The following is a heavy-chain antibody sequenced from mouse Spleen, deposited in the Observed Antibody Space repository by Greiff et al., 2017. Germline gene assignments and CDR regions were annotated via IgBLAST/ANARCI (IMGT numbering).Heavy chain of an antibody. CDR3: ARRGGGNWFFDV. V-gene: IGHV1-42*01. CDR2: INVSTGGI. J-gene: IGHJ1*03. Sequence: VQLKESGPEVVKPGASVKISCRASGYSFTGYYMNWVKQSPEKSLEWIGEINVSTGGIIYNQKFRAKATLTVDKSSSTAYMQLKSLTSEDSAVFYCARRGGGNWFFDVWGTGTTVTVSS. CDR1: GYSFTGYY.